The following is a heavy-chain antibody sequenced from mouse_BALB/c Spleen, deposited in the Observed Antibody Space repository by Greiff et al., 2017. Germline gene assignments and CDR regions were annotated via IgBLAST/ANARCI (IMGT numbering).Heavy chain of an antibody. Sequence: EVKLQESGPSLVKPSQTLSLTCSVTGDSITSGYWNWIRKFPGNKLEYMGYISYSGSTYYNPSLKSRISITRDTSKNQYYLQLNSVTTEDTATYYCERYYYGYDAMDYWGQGTSVTVSS. J-gene: IGHJ4*01. CDR3: ERYYYGYDAMDY. CDR2: ISYSGST. CDR1: GDSITSGY. D-gene: IGHD1-2*01. V-gene: IGHV3-8*02.